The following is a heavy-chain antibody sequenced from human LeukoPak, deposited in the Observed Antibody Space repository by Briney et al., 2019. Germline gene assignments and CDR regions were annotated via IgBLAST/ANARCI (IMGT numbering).Heavy chain of an antibody. CDR3: AKDDRIQTRRYSYNY. CDR2: INVDGRST. D-gene: IGHD5-18*01. CDR1: GFIFNKYW. J-gene: IGHJ4*02. V-gene: IGHV3-74*01. Sequence: GGSLRLSCAASGFIFNKYWMHWVRQAPGKGLVWVSRINVDGRSTSYADSVKGRFTVSRDNTKSTLFLQMNSLRDGDTAVYYCAKDDRIQTRRYSYNYWGQGTLVTVSS.